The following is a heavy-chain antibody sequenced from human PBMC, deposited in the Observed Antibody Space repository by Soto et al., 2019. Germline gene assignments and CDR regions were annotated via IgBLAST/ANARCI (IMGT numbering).Heavy chain of an antibody. CDR2: IIPIFGTA. CDR3: ATTGPKLERGHAFDI. J-gene: IGHJ3*02. V-gene: IGHV1-69*13. CDR1: GGTFSSYA. Sequence: SVKVSCKASGGTFSSYAISWVRQAPGQGLEWMGGIIPIFGTANYAQKFQGRVTITADESTSTAYMELSSLRSEDTAVYYCATTGPKLERGHAFDIWGQGTMVTVSS. D-gene: IGHD1-1*01.